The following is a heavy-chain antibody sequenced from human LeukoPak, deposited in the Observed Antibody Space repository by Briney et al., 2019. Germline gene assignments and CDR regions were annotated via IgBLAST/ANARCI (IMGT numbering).Heavy chain of an antibody. CDR3: ARARRYYYYFDY. CDR1: GGSFSGYY. V-gene: IGHV4-34*01. J-gene: IGHJ4*02. D-gene: IGHD3-22*01. Sequence: SETLSLTCAVYGGSFSGYYWSWIRQPPGKGLEWIGEINHSGCTNYNPSLKSRVTISVDTSKNQFSLKLSSVTAADTAVYYCARARRYYYYFDYWGQGTLVTVSS. CDR2: INHSGCT.